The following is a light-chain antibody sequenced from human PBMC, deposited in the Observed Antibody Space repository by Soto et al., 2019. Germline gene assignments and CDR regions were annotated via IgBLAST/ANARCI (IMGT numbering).Light chain of an antibody. CDR3: SSYTSTSTPCV. V-gene: IGLV2-14*01. CDR2: EVS. J-gene: IGLJ1*01. Sequence: QSVLTQPASVSGSPGQSITISCTGTSSDVGGYNYVSWYQLHPGKAPKLIIYEVSHRPSGASNHFSGYKSGNTASLTISGLQAEDEADYYCSSYTSTSTPCVFGTGTKATV. CDR1: SSDVGGYNY.